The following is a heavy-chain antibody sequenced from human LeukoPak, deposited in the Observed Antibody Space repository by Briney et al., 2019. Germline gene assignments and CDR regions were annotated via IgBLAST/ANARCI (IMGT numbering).Heavy chain of an antibody. CDR1: GYTFTSYG. J-gene: IGHJ5*02. CDR3: ARDLGSQWLGPTNWFDP. V-gene: IGHV1-18*01. CDR2: ISAYNGNT. D-gene: IGHD6-19*01. Sequence: ASVKVSCKASGYTFTSYGISWVRQAPGQGLEWMGWISAYNGNTNYAQKLQGRVTMTTDTSTSTAYMELRSLRAEDTAVYYCARDLGSQWLGPTNWFDPWGQGTLVTVSS.